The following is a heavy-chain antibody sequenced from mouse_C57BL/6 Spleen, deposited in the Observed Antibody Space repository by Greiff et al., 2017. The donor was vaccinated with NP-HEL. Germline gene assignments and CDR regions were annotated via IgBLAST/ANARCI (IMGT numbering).Heavy chain of an antibody. Sequence: VQLQQSGPELVKPGASVKISCKASGYTFTDYYMNWVKQSPGKSLEWIGDINPNNGGTSYKQKFKGKATLTVDKSSSTAYMELRSLTSEDSAVYYCAPIYCGYSGAMDYWGQGTSVTVSS. V-gene: IGHV1-26*01. D-gene: IGHD2-2*01. CDR1: GYTFTDYY. CDR3: APIYCGYSGAMDY. CDR2: INPNNGGT. J-gene: IGHJ4*01.